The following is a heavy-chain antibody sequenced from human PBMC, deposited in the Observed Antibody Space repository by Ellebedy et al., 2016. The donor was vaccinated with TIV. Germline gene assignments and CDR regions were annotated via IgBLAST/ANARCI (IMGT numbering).Heavy chain of an antibody. V-gene: IGHV1-18*01. CDR3: ARESGGSYYRTFDY. CDR1: GYTFSTYD. CDR2: ISVYSGDT. Sequence: ASVKVSXXASGYTFSTYDVNWVRQAPGQGLEWMGWISVYSGDTKYAQKFQGRVSMTTDTSTSTVYLELRSLTSDDTAVYFCARESGGSYYRTFDYWGQGTLVTVSS. D-gene: IGHD1-26*01. J-gene: IGHJ4*02.